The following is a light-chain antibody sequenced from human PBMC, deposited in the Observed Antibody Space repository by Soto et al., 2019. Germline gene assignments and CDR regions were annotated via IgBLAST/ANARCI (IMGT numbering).Light chain of an antibody. J-gene: IGKJ1*01. Sequence: DIQLTQSPSTLSGSVGDSVTITCRASQTISSWLAWYQQKPGKAPKLLIYKASTLKSGVPSGFSGSGSGTEFTLTISSLQPDDFATYYCQHYNSYSEAFGQGTKVDIK. CDR3: QHYNSYSEA. CDR2: KAS. V-gene: IGKV1-5*03. CDR1: QTISSW.